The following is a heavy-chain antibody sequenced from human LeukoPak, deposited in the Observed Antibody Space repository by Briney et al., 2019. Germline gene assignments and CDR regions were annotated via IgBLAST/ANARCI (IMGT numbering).Heavy chain of an antibody. CDR2: IYTSGST. CDR3: ARDKGYSSSWYYFDY. Sequence: SETLSLTCTVSGGSVSSYYWSWIRQPAGKGLEWIGRIYTSGSTNYNPSLKSRVTMSVDTSKNQFSLELSSVTAADTAVYYCARDKGYSSSWYYFDYWGQGTLVTVSS. CDR1: GGSVSSYY. J-gene: IGHJ4*02. V-gene: IGHV4-4*07. D-gene: IGHD6-13*01.